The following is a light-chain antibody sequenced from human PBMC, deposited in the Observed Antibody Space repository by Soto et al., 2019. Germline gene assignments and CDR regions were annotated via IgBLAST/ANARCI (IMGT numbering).Light chain of an antibody. V-gene: IGLV2-8*01. J-gene: IGLJ1*01. CDR2: DVS. CDR3: SSYTDRNNLV. CDR1: SSDIGGYNS. Sequence: QSALTQSPSASGSPGQSVTISCTGTSSDIGGYNSVSWYQQHPGKAPKVMIYDVSKRPSGVPDRFSGSKSGNTDSLTVSALQAEDEADYYCSSYTDRNNLVFGTGTKVTVL.